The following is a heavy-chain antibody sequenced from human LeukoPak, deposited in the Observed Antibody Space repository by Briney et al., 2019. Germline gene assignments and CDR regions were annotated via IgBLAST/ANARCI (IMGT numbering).Heavy chain of an antibody. J-gene: IGHJ1*01. CDR3: ARVDSGSACAS. V-gene: IGHV3-64*01. CDR2: ISKNGRNT. Sequence: GGSLRLSCAASGFTLSSYSMHWVHQAPGKGLEFVSAISKNGRNTYYGNSMKGRFTISRDISKNTLYLQMGSLRPEDMAVYYCARVDSGSACASWGQGILVTVSS. D-gene: IGHD6-19*01. CDR1: GFTLSSYS.